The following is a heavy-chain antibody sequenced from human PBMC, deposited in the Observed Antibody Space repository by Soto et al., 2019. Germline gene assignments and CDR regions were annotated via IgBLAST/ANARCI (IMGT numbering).Heavy chain of an antibody. D-gene: IGHD4-17*01. CDR3: ARELRGHYGP. J-gene: IGHJ3*01. Sequence: GGSLRLSCEGSGFNFRNFNMIWVRQAPGKGLEWVSSVSGSSSYIYYADSVKGRFTVSRDTDNNLVFLQMNGLRPEDTAMYYCARELRGHYGPWGQGTMVTVSS. V-gene: IGHV3-21*06. CDR1: GFNFRNFN. CDR2: VSGSSSYI.